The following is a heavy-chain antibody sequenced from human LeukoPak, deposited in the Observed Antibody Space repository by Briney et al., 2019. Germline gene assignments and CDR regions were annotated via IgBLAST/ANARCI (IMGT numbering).Heavy chain of an antibody. V-gene: IGHV3-21*01. CDR3: VRRGPNNSGLDY. J-gene: IGHJ4*02. D-gene: IGHD5-12*01. Sequence: KPGGSLRLSCAASGFTVITNDMTWVRQAPGKGLEWVASITSTSSYIYYADSVQGRFAVSRDNAKNLLYLQMNSLRAEDTAVFYCVRRGPNNSGLDYWGQGTLVTVSS. CDR2: ITSTSSYI. CDR1: GFTVITND.